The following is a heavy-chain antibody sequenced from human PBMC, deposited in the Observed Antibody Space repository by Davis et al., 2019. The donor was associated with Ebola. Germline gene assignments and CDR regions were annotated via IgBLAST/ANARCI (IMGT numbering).Heavy chain of an antibody. Sequence: ASVKVSCKASGYTLTSHGISWVRQAPGQGLEWMGWISAHSGDTNYSQKLQARVTMTTDTSTSTAYMELRSLRSDDTAVYYCARDRITIFELYFDGMDVWGQGTTVTVSS. CDR3: ARDRITIFELYFDGMDV. CDR1: GYTLTSHG. V-gene: IGHV1-18*01. CDR2: ISAHSGDT. D-gene: IGHD3-3*01. J-gene: IGHJ6*02.